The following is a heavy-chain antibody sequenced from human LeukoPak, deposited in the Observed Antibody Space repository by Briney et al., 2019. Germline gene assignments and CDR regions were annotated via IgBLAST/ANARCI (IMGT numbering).Heavy chain of an antibody. J-gene: IGHJ4*02. CDR3: ARDGGGDY. D-gene: IGHD3-16*01. CDR1: GFTFSLYS. V-gene: IGHV3-48*01. CDR2: ITSGSSTI. Sequence: GGSLRLSCAASGFTFSLYSMNWVRQAPGKGLEWVSYITSGSSTIYYADSVKGRFTISRDNAKNSLFLQMNSLRAEDTAVYYCARDGGGDYWGQGSLVIVSS.